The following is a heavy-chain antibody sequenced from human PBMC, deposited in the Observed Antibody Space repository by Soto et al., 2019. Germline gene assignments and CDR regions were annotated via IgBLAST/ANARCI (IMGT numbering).Heavy chain of an antibody. CDR1: GFTFNAYW. V-gene: IGHV3-7*05. CDR2: INRDGTAK. Sequence: EVQLVESGGGLVQPGGSLRLSCAASGFTFNAYWMTWVRQAPGKGLEWVANINRDGTAKNYVDSVKGRFTVSRDNAKNSLHLQMYSLRAEDTAVYYCVRDRTEYGSYGSSYYDVFDIWGQGTKVTVSS. J-gene: IGHJ3*02. CDR3: VRDRTEYGSYGSSYYDVFDI. D-gene: IGHD6-6*01.